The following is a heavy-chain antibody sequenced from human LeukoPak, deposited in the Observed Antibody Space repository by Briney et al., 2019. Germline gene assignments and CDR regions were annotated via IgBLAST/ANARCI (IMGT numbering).Heavy chain of an antibody. CDR2: ISGSDGTT. D-gene: IGHD4-17*01. Sequence: GGSLRLSCAASGFTFSSYAMSWVRQAPGKGLEWVSGISGSDGTTYYGDSVKGRFSISRDSSKNTLYLQMNSLRAEDTAVYYCAKLSYGDYGSPNWFDPWGQGTLVTVSS. V-gene: IGHV3-23*01. CDR1: GFTFSSYA. CDR3: AKLSYGDYGSPNWFDP. J-gene: IGHJ5*02.